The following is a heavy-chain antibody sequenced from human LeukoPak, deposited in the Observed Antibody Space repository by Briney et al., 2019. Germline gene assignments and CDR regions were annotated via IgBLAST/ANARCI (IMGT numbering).Heavy chain of an antibody. CDR3: ARENNSGWYRKAAFDY. CDR1: GYTFTGYY. J-gene: IGHJ4*02. V-gene: IGHV1-2*02. CDR2: INPNGGGT. D-gene: IGHD6-19*01. Sequence: GASVTVSCKASGYTFTGYYMHWVRQTPGQGLEWVGWINPNGGGTNYAQKFQGRVTLTRDTSITTAYLEVTRLESDDTAIYFCARENNSGWYRKAAFDYWGQGALVTVTS.